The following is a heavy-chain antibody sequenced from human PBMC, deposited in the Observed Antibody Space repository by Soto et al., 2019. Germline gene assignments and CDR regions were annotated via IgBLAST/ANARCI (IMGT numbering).Heavy chain of an antibody. V-gene: IGHV1-18*01. D-gene: IGHD1-26*01. CDR3: ARGSRSGSYSAGYDS. CDR1: GYTFTNYG. J-gene: IGHJ5*01. Sequence: QVQLVQSGPEVKEPGASVKVSCKASGYTFTNYGITWVRQAPGQGLEWMGWISAYNGDTNYAQKLQGRVTMTTDTSXNTAYMELRSLRSDDTAVFYCARGSRSGSYSAGYDSWGQGTLVTVSS. CDR2: ISAYNGDT.